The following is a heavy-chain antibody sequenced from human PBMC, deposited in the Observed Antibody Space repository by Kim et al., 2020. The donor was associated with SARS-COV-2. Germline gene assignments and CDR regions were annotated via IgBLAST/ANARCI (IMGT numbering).Heavy chain of an antibody. D-gene: IGHD6-19*01. CDR2: IRSKAYGGTT. Sequence: GGSLRLSCTASGFTFGDYAMSWVRQAPGKGLECVGFIRSKAYGGTTEYAASVKGRFTISRDDTKSITYLQMNSLQTEDTAVYYCTTGYSSGWDFDHWGQGTLVTVSS. J-gene: IGHJ4*02. CDR1: GFTFGDYA. CDR3: TTGYSSGWDFDH. V-gene: IGHV3-49*04.